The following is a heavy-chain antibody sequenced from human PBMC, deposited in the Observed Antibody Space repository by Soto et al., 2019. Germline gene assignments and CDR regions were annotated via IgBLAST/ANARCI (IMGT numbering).Heavy chain of an antibody. D-gene: IGHD6-6*01. CDR3: AREPQGSSSSSCAFDI. CDR1: GFTFSSYG. Sequence: GGSLRLSCAASGFTFSSYGMHWVRQAPGKGLEWVAVIWYDGSNKYYADSVKGRFTISRDNSKNTLYLQMNSLRAEDTAVYYCAREPQGSSSSSCAFDIWGQGTMVTVSS. V-gene: IGHV3-33*08. CDR2: IWYDGSNK. J-gene: IGHJ3*02.